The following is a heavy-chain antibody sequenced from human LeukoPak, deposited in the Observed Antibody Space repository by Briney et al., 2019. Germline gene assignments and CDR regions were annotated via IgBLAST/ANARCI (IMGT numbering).Heavy chain of an antibody. CDR2: INPNSGGT. Sequence: GESLKISCKASGYTFTDYYMHWVRQAPGQGLEWMGWINPNSGGTNYAQKFQGRVTMTRDTSISTAYMELSSLRSDDTAMYYCARSYSGFGYALYDYWGQGTLVTVSS. D-gene: IGHD1-26*01. J-gene: IGHJ4*02. CDR3: ARSYSGFGYALYDY. CDR1: GYTFTDYY. V-gene: IGHV1-2*02.